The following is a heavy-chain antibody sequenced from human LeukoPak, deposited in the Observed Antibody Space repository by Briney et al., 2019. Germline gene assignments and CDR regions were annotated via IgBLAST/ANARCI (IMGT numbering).Heavy chain of an antibody. CDR1: GYTFTSYA. J-gene: IGHJ5*02. D-gene: IGHD6-19*01. V-gene: IGHV1-3*01. CDR2: INAGNGNT. CDR3: ARVDSSGWYWFDP. Sequence: ASVKVSCKASGYTFTSYAMHWVRQAPGQRLEWMGWINAGNGNTKYSQKFQGRVTITRDTSASTAYMELSGLRSEDTAVYYCARVDSSGWYWFDPWGQGTLVTVSS.